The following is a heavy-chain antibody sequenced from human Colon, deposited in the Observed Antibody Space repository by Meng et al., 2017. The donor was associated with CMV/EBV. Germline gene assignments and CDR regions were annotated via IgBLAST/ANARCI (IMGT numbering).Heavy chain of an antibody. J-gene: IGHJ4*02. V-gene: IGHV4-34*01. Sequence: SETLSLTCAVYGGSFSGYYWSWIRQPPGKGLEWIGEINHSGSTNYNPSLKSRVTISVDTSKNQFSLKLSSVTAADTAVYYCARVALGASTEIYYFDYWGQGTLVTVSS. D-gene: IGHD1-26*01. CDR2: INHSGST. CDR1: GGSFSGYY. CDR3: ARVALGASTEIYYFDY.